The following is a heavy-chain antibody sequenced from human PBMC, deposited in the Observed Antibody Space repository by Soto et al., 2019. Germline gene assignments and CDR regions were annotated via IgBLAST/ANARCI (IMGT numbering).Heavy chain of an antibody. CDR3: VKNSGWVNT. CDR2: IDGSGGIT. V-gene: IGHV3-23*01. J-gene: IGHJ5*02. D-gene: IGHD3-10*01. Sequence: QLLQSGGGLVQPGGSLTLSCAASGFTFGTTDMSWVRQAPGEGLEGVSTIDGSGGITYYADSVKGRFTISRDNSRNPVYLHMNSLRGDDTALYYCVKNSGWVNTWGQGALVTVSS. CDR1: GFTFGTTD.